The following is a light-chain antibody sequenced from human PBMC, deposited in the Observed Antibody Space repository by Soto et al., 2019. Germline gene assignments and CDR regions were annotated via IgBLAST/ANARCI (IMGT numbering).Light chain of an antibody. J-gene: IGLJ1*01. Sequence: QSALTQPASVSGSPGQSITISCTGTSSDVGGYNYVSWYQQHPGKAPKLMIYDVSNRPSGVSNRFSGSKSGNTASLTISGFQAEDEADYYCSSYTSSSTLHVFGTGTKVTVL. CDR3: SSYTSSSTLHV. V-gene: IGLV2-14*01. CDR2: DVS. CDR1: SSDVGGYNY.